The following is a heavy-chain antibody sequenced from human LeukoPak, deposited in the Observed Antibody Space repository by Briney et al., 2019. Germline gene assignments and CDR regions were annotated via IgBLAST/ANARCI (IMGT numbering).Heavy chain of an antibody. J-gene: IGHJ3*02. Sequence: ASVKVSCKASGYTFTGYYMHWVRQAPGQGLEWMGWINPNSGGTNYAQKFQGRVTMTRDTSISTAYMELSRLRSDDTAVYYCARGQPGIVVRAFDIWGQGTMVTVSS. CDR2: INPNSGGT. D-gene: IGHD3-22*01. V-gene: IGHV1-2*02. CDR3: ARGQPGIVVRAFDI. CDR1: GYTFTGYY.